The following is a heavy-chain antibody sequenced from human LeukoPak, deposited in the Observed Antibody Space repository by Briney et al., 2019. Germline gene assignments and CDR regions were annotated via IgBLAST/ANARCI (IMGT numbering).Heavy chain of an antibody. J-gene: IGHJ4*02. D-gene: IGHD6-13*01. Sequence: SETLSLTCTVSGGSISSYYWSWIRQPPGKGLEWIGYIYYSGSTNYNPSLKSRVTISVDTSKNQFSLKLSSVTAADTAVYYCARHLRIAAAACFDYWGQGTLVTVSS. CDR3: ARHLRIAAAACFDY. CDR2: IYYSGST. CDR1: GGSISSYY. V-gene: IGHV4-59*08.